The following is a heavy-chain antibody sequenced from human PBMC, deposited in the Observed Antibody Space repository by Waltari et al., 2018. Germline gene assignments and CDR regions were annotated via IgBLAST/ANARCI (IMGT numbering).Heavy chain of an antibody. Sequence: VQLLESGGGLVQPGGSLRLSCAASGFTFSSYAMSWVRQAPGKGLEWIGSIYYSGSTYYNPYLKSRVTISVDTSKNQFSLKLSSVTAADTAVYYCARVLGGFVLMVYFDYWGQGTLVTVSS. V-gene: IGHV4-38-2*01. D-gene: IGHD2-8*01. CDR1: GFTFSSYA. CDR2: IYYSGST. J-gene: IGHJ4*02. CDR3: ARVLGGFVLMVYFDY.